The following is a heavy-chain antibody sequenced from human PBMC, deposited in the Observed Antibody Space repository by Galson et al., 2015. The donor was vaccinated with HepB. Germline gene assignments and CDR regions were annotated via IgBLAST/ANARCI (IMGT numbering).Heavy chain of an antibody. V-gene: IGHV1-69*02. Sequence: SVKVSCKASGGTFSSYTISWVRQAPGQGLEWMGRIIPILGIANYAQKFQGRVTITADKSTSTAYMELSSLRSEETAVYYCASYYGSGSYRADYWGQGTLVTVSS. CDR2: IIPILGIA. CDR1: GGTFSSYT. CDR3: ASYYGSGSYRADY. J-gene: IGHJ4*02. D-gene: IGHD3-10*01.